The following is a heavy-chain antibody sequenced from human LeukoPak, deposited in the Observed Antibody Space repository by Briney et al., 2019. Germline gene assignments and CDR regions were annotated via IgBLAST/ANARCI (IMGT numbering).Heavy chain of an antibody. J-gene: IGHJ4*02. Sequence: NPGGSLRLSCAASGFTFSDYYMSWIRQAPGKGLEWVSYISSSSSYTNYADSVKGRFTISRDNAKNSLYLQMNSLRAEDTAVYYCARGGYYDYVWGSYYLDYWGQGTLVTVSS. CDR2: ISSSSSYT. V-gene: IGHV3-11*06. CDR1: GFTFSDYY. CDR3: ARGGYYDYVWGSYYLDY. D-gene: IGHD3-16*01.